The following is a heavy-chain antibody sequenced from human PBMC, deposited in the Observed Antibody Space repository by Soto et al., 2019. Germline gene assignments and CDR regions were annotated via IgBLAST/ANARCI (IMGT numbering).Heavy chain of an antibody. D-gene: IGHD6-19*01. V-gene: IGHV1-2*02. Sequence: QVQLVQSGAEVKKPGASVKVSCEASGYTFIDYYMHWVRQAPGQGFEWMGRISPKSGGTNYAQKFQGRVTMTWDTSLNTAYMELSSLMSEDTAVYYCAGPPGYISDWYYFALWGQGTLVTVSS. CDR2: ISPKSGGT. CDR3: AGPPGYISDWYYFAL. CDR1: GYTFIDYY. J-gene: IGHJ4*02.